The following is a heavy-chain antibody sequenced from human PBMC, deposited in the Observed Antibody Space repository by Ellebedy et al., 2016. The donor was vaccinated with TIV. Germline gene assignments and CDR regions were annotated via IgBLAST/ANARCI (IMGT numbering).Heavy chain of an antibody. V-gene: IGHV1-46*04. CDR3: ARDDLEDFWSGYPDY. Sequence: AASVKVSCKASGYTFTSYYMDWVRQAPGQGLEWMGIINPSGGSTSYAQKLQGRVTMTRDTSTSTVYMELSSLRSEDTAVYYCARDDLEDFWSGYPDYWGQGTLVTVSS. CDR2: INPSGGST. J-gene: IGHJ4*02. D-gene: IGHD3-3*01. CDR1: GYTFTSYY.